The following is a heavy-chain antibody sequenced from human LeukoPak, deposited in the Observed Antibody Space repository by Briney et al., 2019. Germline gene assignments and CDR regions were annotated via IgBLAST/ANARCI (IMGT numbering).Heavy chain of an antibody. CDR2: ISAYNGNT. J-gene: IGHJ4*02. V-gene: IGHV1-18*01. CDR3: ARGLRYYGSGSFFDY. D-gene: IGHD3-10*01. CDR1: GYTFTSYG. Sequence: ASVKVSCKASGYTFTSYGISWVRQAPGQGLEWMGWISAYNGNTNYAQKLQGRFTMTTDTSTSTAYMELRSLRSDDTAVYYCARGLRYYGSGSFFDYWGQGTLVTVSS.